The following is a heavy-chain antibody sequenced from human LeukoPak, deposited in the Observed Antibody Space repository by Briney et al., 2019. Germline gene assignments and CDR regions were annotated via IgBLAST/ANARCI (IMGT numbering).Heavy chain of an antibody. V-gene: IGHV3-7*01. D-gene: IGHD6-6*01. Sequence: GGSLRLSCATSGFTFSNYWMNWVRQVPGKGLEWVANINQDGSDKKYVDSVKGRFTISRDNAKNSLYLQMSCLRAEDTAVYYCARTDSTSSGYFDYWGQGTLVTVSS. CDR2: INQDGSDK. CDR1: GFTFSNYW. CDR3: ARTDSTSSGYFDY. J-gene: IGHJ4*02.